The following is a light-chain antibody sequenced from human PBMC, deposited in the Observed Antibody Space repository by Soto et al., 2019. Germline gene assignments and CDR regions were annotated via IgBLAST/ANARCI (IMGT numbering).Light chain of an antibody. CDR3: LQDYNYPRT. CDR2: DAS. V-gene: IGKV1-5*01. J-gene: IGKJ1*01. Sequence: DIQMAQAPCVVSGSLGDRVTIACRASQSISSWLAWYQQKPGKAPKLLIYDASSLESGVPSRFSGSGSGTEFTLTISSLQPEDFAPYYRLQDYNYPRTFVQGTKWIS. CDR1: QSISSW.